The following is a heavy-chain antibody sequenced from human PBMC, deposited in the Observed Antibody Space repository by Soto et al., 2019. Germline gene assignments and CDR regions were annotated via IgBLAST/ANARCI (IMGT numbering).Heavy chain of an antibody. Sequence: SETLSLTCTVSGGSIRIYCWSWIRPPPGKGLEWIGYIYYSASTNYNPSLNSRVTISVVTSKNQFSLKLSSVTAAAAALYDCARVNGLPAAIEYYFDYWGQGTLFTVS. CDR2: IYYSAST. D-gene: IGHD2-2*02. V-gene: IGHV4-59*12. CDR3: ARVNGLPAAIEYYFDY. CDR1: GGSIRIYC. J-gene: IGHJ4*02.